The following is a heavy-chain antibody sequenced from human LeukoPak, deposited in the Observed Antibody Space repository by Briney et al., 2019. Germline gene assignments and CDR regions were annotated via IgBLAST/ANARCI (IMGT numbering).Heavy chain of an antibody. Sequence: ASVKVSCKDSVYSFTHYYNHWVRQAPGQGLEWMGWINPNSGGTNYAQKFQGRVTMTRDTSISTAYMELSRLRSDDTAVYYCARDWGYSHGSRGGFDYWGQGTLVTVSS. CDR3: ARDWGYSHGSRGGFDY. CDR1: VYSFTHYY. CDR2: INPNSGGT. J-gene: IGHJ4*02. V-gene: IGHV1-2*02. D-gene: IGHD5-18*01.